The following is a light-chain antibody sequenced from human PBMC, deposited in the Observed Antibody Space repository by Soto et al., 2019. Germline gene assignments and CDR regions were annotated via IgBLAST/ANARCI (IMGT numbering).Light chain of an antibody. Sequence: SALTQPASVSGSPGQSITISCTATSSDVGGYKYVSWYQHHPGKAPKLMIYEVSNRPSGVSNRFSGSKSGNTASLTISGLQAEDEADYYCSSYTASNTLLFGGGTKLTVL. V-gene: IGLV2-14*01. CDR2: EVS. CDR3: SSYTASNTLL. CDR1: SSDVGGYKY. J-gene: IGLJ2*01.